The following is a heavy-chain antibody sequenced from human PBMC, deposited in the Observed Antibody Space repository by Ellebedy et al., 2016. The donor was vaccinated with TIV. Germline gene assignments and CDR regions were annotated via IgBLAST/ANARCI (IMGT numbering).Heavy chain of an antibody. Sequence: MPSETLSLTCTVSGGSMINYYWSWVRQSPEKGLEWIAYVYYTGRTNYNPSLGSRVTISLDTSKRQFSLNLRSLTDADTAVYYCARSSAGGFDYWYFDLWGRGTLVTVSS. J-gene: IGHJ2*01. CDR2: VYYTGRT. D-gene: IGHD6-19*01. CDR1: GGSMINYY. CDR3: ARSSAGGFDYWYFDL. V-gene: IGHV4-59*01.